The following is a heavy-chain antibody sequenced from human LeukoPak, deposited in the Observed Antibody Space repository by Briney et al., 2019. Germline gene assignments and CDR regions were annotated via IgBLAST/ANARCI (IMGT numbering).Heavy chain of an antibody. J-gene: IGHJ1*01. CDR1: GYTFTSYD. CDR2: ISAYNGNT. D-gene: IGHD3-22*01. Sequence: ASVKVSCKASGYTFTSYDINWVRQATGQGLEWMGWISAYNGNTNYAQKLQGRVTMTTDTSTSTAYMELRSLRSDDTAVYYCARGRYYYDSSGYFSEYFQHWGQGTLVTVSS. V-gene: IGHV1-18*01. CDR3: ARGRYYYDSSGYFSEYFQH.